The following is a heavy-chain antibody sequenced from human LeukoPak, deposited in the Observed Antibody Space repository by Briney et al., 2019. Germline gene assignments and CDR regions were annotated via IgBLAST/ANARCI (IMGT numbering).Heavy chain of an antibody. D-gene: IGHD6-6*01. CDR2: ISAYNGNT. V-gene: IGHV1-18*01. Sequence: ASVKVSCKASGYTFTSYGISWVRQAPGQGLEWMGWISAYNGNTNYEQKFQGRVTMTTDTSTSTAYMELRSLRSDDTAVYYCARVPKDSHQLGGYSSSSKTLDYWGQGTLVTVSS. J-gene: IGHJ4*02. CDR3: ARVPKDSHQLGGYSSSSKTLDY. CDR1: GYTFTSYG.